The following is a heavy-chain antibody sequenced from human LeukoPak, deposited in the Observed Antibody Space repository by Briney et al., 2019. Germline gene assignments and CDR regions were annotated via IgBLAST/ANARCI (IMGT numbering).Heavy chain of an antibody. Sequence: PSETLSLTCTVSGGSISSYYWSWIRQPPGKGLEWIGYIYYSGGTKYNPSLKSRLTISLDTSKNQFSLKLSSVTAADTAVYYCTRVGVLSVGAPRYNFDYWGQGTLVTVSS. V-gene: IGHV4-59*01. CDR3: TRVGVLSVGAPRYNFDY. CDR2: IYYSGGT. J-gene: IGHJ4*02. D-gene: IGHD1-26*01. CDR1: GGSISSYY.